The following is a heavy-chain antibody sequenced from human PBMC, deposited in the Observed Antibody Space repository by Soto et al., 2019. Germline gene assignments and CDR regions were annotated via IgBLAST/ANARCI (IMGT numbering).Heavy chain of an antibody. CDR1: GGTFSSYA. J-gene: IGHJ6*02. D-gene: IGHD2-8*01. Sequence: QVQLVQSGAEVKKPGSSVKVSCKASGGTFSSYALSWVRQAPGQGLEWMGGIIPIFGTANYAQKFQGRVTITADESTSTAYMELSSLRSEDTAVYYCATLTQTIVLMVYAMNYYYGMDVWGQGTTVTVSS. CDR3: ATLTQTIVLMVYAMNYYYGMDV. V-gene: IGHV1-69*01. CDR2: IIPIFGTA.